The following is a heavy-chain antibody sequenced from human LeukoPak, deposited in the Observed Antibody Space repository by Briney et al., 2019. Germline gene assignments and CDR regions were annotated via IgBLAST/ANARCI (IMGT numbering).Heavy chain of an antibody. D-gene: IGHD3-3*01. V-gene: IGHV3-21*01. CDR2: ISISSNYI. Sequence: GGSLRLSCAASGFTLSRYSMNWVRQAPGKGLEWVSSISISSNYIYYADSVKGRFTISRDNAKNSLYLQVNSLRAEDTAVYYCARGSRFGVVERDAFDIWGQGTMVTVSS. CDR1: GFTLSRYS. J-gene: IGHJ3*02. CDR3: ARGSRFGVVERDAFDI.